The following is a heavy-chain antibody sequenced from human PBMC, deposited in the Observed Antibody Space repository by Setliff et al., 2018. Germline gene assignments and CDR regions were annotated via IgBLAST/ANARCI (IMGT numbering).Heavy chain of an antibody. Sequence: SETLSLTCDVSGYSISSGYYWGWIRQPPGKGLEWIGSIYPAGSTYYSPSLESRVTMSIDTSKNQFSLKLNSVTAADMAVYYCAREQWLDPPGYYYMDVWAKGTTVTVSS. CDR1: GYSISSGYY. CDR3: AREQWLDPPGYYYMDV. CDR2: IYPAGST. V-gene: IGHV4-38-2*02. D-gene: IGHD6-19*01. J-gene: IGHJ6*03.